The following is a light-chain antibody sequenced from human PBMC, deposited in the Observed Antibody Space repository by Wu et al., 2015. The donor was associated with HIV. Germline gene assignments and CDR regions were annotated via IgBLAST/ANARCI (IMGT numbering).Light chain of an antibody. CDR3: QQYGNSRYS. V-gene: IGKV3-15*01. J-gene: IGKJ2*03. CDR1: QAISNN. CDR2: AAS. Sequence: EIVMTQSPATLSMSPGERATLSCRASQAISNNLAWYQHKPGQAPRLLIYAASTRASGVPARFSGSGSGTDFTLTISRLEPEDFAVYYCQQYGNSRYSFGQGTKLEIK.